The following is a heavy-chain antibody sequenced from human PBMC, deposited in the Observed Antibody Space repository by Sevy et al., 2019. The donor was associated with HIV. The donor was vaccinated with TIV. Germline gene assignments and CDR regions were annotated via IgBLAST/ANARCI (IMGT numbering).Heavy chain of an antibody. CDR3: AKDWVVVVRDAFDI. J-gene: IGHJ3*02. Sequence: GGSLRLSCAASGFTFSNYAMNWVRQAPGKGLEWVSAISGGGSGDDTYYAASGKGRFTIYTDNSKTTPYRQMNSLRGEYTTVYYCAKDWVVVVRDAFDIWGKGTLVTVSS. D-gene: IGHD2-15*01. CDR2: ISGGGSGDDT. V-gene: IGHV3-23*01. CDR1: GFTFSNYA.